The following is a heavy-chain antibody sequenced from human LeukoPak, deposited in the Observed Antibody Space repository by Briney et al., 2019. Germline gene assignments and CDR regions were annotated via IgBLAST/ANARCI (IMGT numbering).Heavy chain of an antibody. V-gene: IGHV1-69*13. J-gene: IGHJ6*02. Sequence: ASVKVSCKASGGTFSSYAISWVRQAPGQGLEWMGGIIPIFGTANYAQKFQGSVTITADESTGTAYMELSSLRSEDTAVYYCARPIHYYDSSHYGMDVWGQGTTVTVSS. CDR1: GGTFSSYA. D-gene: IGHD3-22*01. CDR3: ARPIHYYDSSHYGMDV. CDR2: IIPIFGTA.